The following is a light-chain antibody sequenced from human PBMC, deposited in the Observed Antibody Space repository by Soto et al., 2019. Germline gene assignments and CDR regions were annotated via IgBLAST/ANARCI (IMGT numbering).Light chain of an antibody. CDR2: GAS. J-gene: IGKJ4*01. CDR3: QQSYTTPLT. V-gene: IGKV1-39*01. Sequence: DIQMTQSPSSLSASVVDRVAITCRPSQSIDRFLNWYQHKPGKAPKLLIYGASSLQSGVPSRFTRNGSGTYFTLTINSLEPEEYATYYCQQSYTTPLTFGGETNVEIE. CDR1: QSIDRF.